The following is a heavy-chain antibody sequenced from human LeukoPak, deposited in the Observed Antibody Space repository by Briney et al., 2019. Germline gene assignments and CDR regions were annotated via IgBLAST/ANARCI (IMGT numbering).Heavy chain of an antibody. Sequence: GGSLTLSCAASGFTFSTYSVHWVRQAPGRGLEWVSSISSSSTTIYYADSVKGRFTVSRDNAKNSLYLQMDSLRDEDTAVYYCARVPSSGSYYGYFDYWGQGTLVTVSS. CDR3: ARVPSSGSYYGYFDY. J-gene: IGHJ4*02. D-gene: IGHD1-26*01. CDR1: GFTFSTYS. CDR2: ISSSSTTI. V-gene: IGHV3-48*02.